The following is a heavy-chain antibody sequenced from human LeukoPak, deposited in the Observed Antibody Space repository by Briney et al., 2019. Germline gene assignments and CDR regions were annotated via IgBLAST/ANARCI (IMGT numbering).Heavy chain of an antibody. Sequence: GGSLKLSCAASGFTFSSYAMSWVRQAPGKGLEWVSSISGNGGSTYFADSVKGRFTISRDNSKNTLSLQMNSLRAEDTAVYYCAKHNSAFLSSFDYWGQGTLVTVSS. CDR1: GFTFSSYA. J-gene: IGHJ4*02. CDR3: AKHNSAFLSSFDY. V-gene: IGHV3-23*01. D-gene: IGHD6-25*01. CDR2: ISGNGGST.